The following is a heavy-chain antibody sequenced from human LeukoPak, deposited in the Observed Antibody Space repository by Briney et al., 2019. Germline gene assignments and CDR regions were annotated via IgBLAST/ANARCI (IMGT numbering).Heavy chain of an antibody. V-gene: IGHV1-46*01. J-gene: IGHJ5*02. CDR3: ARGIYGSGSWFDH. CDR2: INPSGGST. CDR1: GYTFTSYY. Sequence: GASVKVSCKASGYTFTSYYMHWVRQAPGQGLEWMGIINPSGGSTSYAQKFQGRVTMTRDTSISTAYMELSRLRSDDTAVYYCARGIYGSGSWFDHWGQGTLVTVSS. D-gene: IGHD3-10*01.